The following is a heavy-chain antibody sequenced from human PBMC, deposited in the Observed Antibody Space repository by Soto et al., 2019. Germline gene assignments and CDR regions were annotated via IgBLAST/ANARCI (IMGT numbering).Heavy chain of an antibody. Sequence: SSETLSLTCTVSGGSISSYYWSWIRQPPGKGLEWIGYIYYSGSTNYNPSLKSRVTISVDTSKNQFSLKLSSVTAADTAVYYCARDLYGGSYLPKNWFDPWGQGTLVTVSS. CDR1: GGSISSYY. D-gene: IGHD1-26*01. J-gene: IGHJ5*02. CDR2: IYYSGST. CDR3: ARDLYGGSYLPKNWFDP. V-gene: IGHV4-59*12.